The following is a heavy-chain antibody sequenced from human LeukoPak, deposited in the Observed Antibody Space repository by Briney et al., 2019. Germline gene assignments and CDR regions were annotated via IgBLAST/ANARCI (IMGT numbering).Heavy chain of an antibody. CDR1: GGSISSSSYY. CDR2: IYYSGST. J-gene: IGHJ5*02. V-gene: IGHV4-39*07. Sequence: SETLSLTCTVSGGSISSSSYYWGWIRQPPGKGLEWIGSIYYSGSTYYNPSLKSRVTISVDTSKNQFSLKLSSVTAADTAVYYCARAPGEYSHGYWFDPWGQGTLVTVSS. CDR3: ARAPGEYSHGYWFDP. D-gene: IGHD5-18*01.